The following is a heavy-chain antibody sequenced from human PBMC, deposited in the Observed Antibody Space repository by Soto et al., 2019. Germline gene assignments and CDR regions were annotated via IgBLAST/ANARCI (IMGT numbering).Heavy chain of an antibody. Sequence: GESLKISFAATGFTFSVYAMTWVRQAPGKGLEWVSAVTANGGSTYSADSVKGRFTISRDNSKNTLFLQMNSLRAEDTAVYYCASLGVGDWANYYYYYGMDAWGQGTTVTVSS. CDR1: GFTFSVYA. CDR2: VTANGGST. D-gene: IGHD2-21*02. J-gene: IGHJ6*02. V-gene: IGHV3-23*01. CDR3: ASLGVGDWANYYYYYGMDA.